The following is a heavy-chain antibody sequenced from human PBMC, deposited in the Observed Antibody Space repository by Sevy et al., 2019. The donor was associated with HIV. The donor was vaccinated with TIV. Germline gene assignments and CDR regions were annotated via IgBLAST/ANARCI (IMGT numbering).Heavy chain of an antibody. CDR3: VRAIQSEGSF. CDR2: IKEDDTVK. D-gene: IGHD2-21*01. V-gene: IGHV3-7*04. J-gene: IGHJ4*02. Sequence: GGSLSLSCVASGFSLESYWMNWVRQAPGKPLEWVANIKEDDTVKYYVESVKGRFTISRHNGRNLVYLLMNNLKVEDTALYYCVRAIQSEGSFWGQGTRVTVSS. CDR1: GFSLESYW.